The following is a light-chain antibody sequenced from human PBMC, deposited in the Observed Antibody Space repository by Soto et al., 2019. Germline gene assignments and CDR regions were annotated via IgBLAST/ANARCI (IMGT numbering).Light chain of an antibody. Sequence: QSALTQPRSVSGSPGQSVTISCTGTSSDVGGYNYVSWYQQHPRKAPKLMIYDVSKRPSGDPDRFSGYKSGNTASLTISGLQAEHEADYYCCSYAGSYTHVFGTGTKLTVL. J-gene: IGLJ1*01. V-gene: IGLV2-11*01. CDR1: SSDVGGYNY. CDR2: DVS. CDR3: CSYAGSYTHV.